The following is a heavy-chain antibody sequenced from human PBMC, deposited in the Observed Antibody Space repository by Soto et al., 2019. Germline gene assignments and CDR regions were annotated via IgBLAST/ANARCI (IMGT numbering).Heavy chain of an antibody. CDR3: ARHHGPTTSENWFDP. J-gene: IGHJ5*02. D-gene: IGHD5-12*01. Sequence: QVHLVQSGVEVKTPGASVKVSCQASGYTFFTYDISWVRQAPGQGLEWMGWISTYSCDTTYAQKFQGRVTMTTDTSTPTAYLEPGSLRSDVTAVYYCARHHGPTTSENWFDPWGQGTLVTVSS. CDR1: GYTFFTYD. V-gene: IGHV1-18*01. CDR2: ISTYSCDT.